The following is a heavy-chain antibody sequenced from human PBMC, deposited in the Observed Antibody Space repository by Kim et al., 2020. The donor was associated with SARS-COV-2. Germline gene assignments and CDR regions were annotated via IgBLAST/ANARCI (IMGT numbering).Heavy chain of an antibody. Sequence: SETLSLTCAVSGASISNNNWWNWVRQPPGMGLEWIGEIHHSGNTNYNPSLKSRVIISIDKSKNQLSLNLSSVTAADTAIYYCASCPADGDSFWFDPLGQG. CDR2: IHHSGNT. CDR3: ASCPADGDSFWFDP. J-gene: IGHJ5*02. CDR1: GASISNNNW. V-gene: IGHV4-4*02.